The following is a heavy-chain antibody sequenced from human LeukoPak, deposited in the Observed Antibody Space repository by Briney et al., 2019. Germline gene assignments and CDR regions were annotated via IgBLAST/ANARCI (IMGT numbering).Heavy chain of an antibody. CDR3: ASGGYSSSWYVY. CDR2: IYYSGST. CDR1: GGSISSYY. J-gene: IGHJ4*02. V-gene: IGHV4-59*01. D-gene: IGHD6-13*01. Sequence: PSETLSLPCTVSGGSISSYYWSWIRQPPGKGLEWIGYIYYSGSTNYNPSLKSRVTISVDTSKNQFSLKLSSVTAADTAVYYCASGGYSSSWYVYWGQGTLVTVSS.